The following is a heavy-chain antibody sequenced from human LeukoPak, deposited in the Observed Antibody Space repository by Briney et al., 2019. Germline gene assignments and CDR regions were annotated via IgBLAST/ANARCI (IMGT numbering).Heavy chain of an antibody. J-gene: IGHJ4*02. D-gene: IGHD4-11*01. CDR1: EFTFSSYW. Sequence: AGGSLRLSCVASEFTFSSYWMHWVSQAPGEGLVWVSVINSDGSTTLYADSVKGRFTISRDNAKNTLYLQMNSLRAEDTAVYYCAGLRGKITTIDYWGQGTLVTVSS. CDR3: AGLRGKITTIDY. V-gene: IGHV3-74*03. CDR2: INSDGSTT.